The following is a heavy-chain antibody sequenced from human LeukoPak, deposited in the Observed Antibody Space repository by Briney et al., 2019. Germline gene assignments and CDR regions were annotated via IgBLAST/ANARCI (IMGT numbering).Heavy chain of an antibody. D-gene: IGHD2-21*02. CDR3: AGAVVATAKHYWYFDL. J-gene: IGHJ2*01. V-gene: IGHV4-34*01. CDR2: INHSGST. CDR1: GGSFSGYY. Sequence: SETLSLTCAVYGGSFSGYYWSWIRQPPGKGLEWIGEINHSGSTNYNPSLKSRVTISLDTSKNQFSLKLSSVTAADTAVYYCAGAVVATAKHYWYFDLWGRGTLVTVSS.